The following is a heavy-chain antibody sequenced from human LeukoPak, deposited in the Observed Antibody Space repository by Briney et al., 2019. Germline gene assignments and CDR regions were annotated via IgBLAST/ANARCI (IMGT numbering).Heavy chain of an antibody. D-gene: IGHD6-13*01. V-gene: IGHV4-38-2*02. CDR2: IYYSVST. CDR3: ARGVGIAAAGNGYFDY. CDR1: GYSISSGYY. Sequence: SETLSLTCTVSGYSISSGYYWGWIRQPPGKGLEWIGIIYYSVSTYYNSSLKSRVTISVDTSKNQFSLKMSSVTAADTALYYCARGVGIAAAGNGYFDYWGQGTLVTVSS. J-gene: IGHJ4*02.